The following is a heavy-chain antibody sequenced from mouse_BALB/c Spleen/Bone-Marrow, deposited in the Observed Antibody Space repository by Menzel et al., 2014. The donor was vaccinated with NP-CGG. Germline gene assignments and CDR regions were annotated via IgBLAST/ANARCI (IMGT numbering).Heavy chain of an antibody. CDR2: IYPGDGDT. Sequence: VQLQQSGADLVRPGSSVKISCKASGYAFSAYWMNWVKQWPGQGLEWIGQIYPGDGDTNYNGKFKGKASLTADKSSSTAYMQPSSLTSEDSAVDFWTRSTATFDHWGQGTTLTGSS. CDR1: GYAFSAYW. J-gene: IGHJ2*01. V-gene: IGHV1-80*01. D-gene: IGHD1-2*01. CDR3: TRSTATFDH.